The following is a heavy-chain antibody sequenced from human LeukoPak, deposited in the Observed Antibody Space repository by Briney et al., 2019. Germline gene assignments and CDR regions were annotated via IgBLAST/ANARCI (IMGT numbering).Heavy chain of an antibody. J-gene: IGHJ4*02. CDR2: ISSSSSTI. CDR1: GFTFSSYS. Sequence: PGGSLRLSCPASGFTFSSYSMNWVRQAPGKGLEWVSYISSSSSTIYYADSVKGRFTISRDNAKNSLYLQMNSLRAEDTAVYYCARDLGSSWYLYWGQGTLVTVSS. V-gene: IGHV3-48*01. D-gene: IGHD6-13*01. CDR3: ARDLGSSWYLY.